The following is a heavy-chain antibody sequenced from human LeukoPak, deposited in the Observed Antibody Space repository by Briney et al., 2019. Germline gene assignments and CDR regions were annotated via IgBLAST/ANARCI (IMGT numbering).Heavy chain of an antibody. CDR3: AKGLGMAAQNWFDP. Sequence: GGSLRLSCAASGLDFDRYAMAWVRQGPGKALEWISSIRGGGDIIYTADAVKGRFAISRDNSKKTLYLQMTSLRVDDTSIYDCAKGLGMAAQNWFDPWGQGTLVSVSS. V-gene: IGHV3-23*01. J-gene: IGHJ5*02. CDR1: GLDFDRYA. D-gene: IGHD6-13*01. CDR2: IRGGGDII.